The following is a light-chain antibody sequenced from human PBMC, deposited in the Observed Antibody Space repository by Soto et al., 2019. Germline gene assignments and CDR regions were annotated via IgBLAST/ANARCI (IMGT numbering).Light chain of an antibody. CDR2: AAS. V-gene: IGKV3-20*01. Sequence: EIVLTQSPGTLSLSPGERATLSCRASQSVSSSYLAWYQQKPGQAPRLLIYAASSRATAIPDRFSGSGSGTDFTLTISRLEPEDFAVYFCQQYGSSPITFGQGTRLEIK. CDR3: QQYGSSPIT. CDR1: QSVSSSY. J-gene: IGKJ5*01.